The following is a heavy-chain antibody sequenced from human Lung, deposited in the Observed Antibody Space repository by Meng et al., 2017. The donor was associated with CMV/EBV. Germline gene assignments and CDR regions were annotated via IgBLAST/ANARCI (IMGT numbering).Heavy chain of an antibody. CDR3: AGPDDKGSSPHDPFDI. Sequence: LXCTVSGASISSNYWSWSRRPPGKGLEYIGSISSTGYLEYSPSLKGRVTISLDTSKNHFSLKLTSVTAADTAMYYCAGPDDKGSSPHDPFDIWGQGKXVTVSS. CDR1: GASISSNY. V-gene: IGHV4-59*01. D-gene: IGHD1-1*01. J-gene: IGHJ3*02. CDR2: ISSTGYL.